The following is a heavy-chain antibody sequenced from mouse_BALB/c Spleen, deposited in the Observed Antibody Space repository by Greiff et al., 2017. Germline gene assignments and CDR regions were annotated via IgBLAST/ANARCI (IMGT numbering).Heavy chain of an antibody. D-gene: IGHD2-3*01. V-gene: IGHV7-3*02. CDR1: GFTFTDYY. Sequence: DVKLVESGGGLVQPGGSLRLSCATSGFTFTDYYMSWVRQPPGKALEWLGFIRNKANGYTTEYSASVKGRFTISRDNSQSILYLQMNTLRAEDSATYYCARDMDDFAYWGQGTLVTVSA. CDR3: ARDMDDFAY. J-gene: IGHJ3*01. CDR2: IRNKANGYTT.